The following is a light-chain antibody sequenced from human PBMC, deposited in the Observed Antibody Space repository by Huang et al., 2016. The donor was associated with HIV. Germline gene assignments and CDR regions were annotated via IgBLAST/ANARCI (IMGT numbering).Light chain of an antibody. CDR1: QSVGGY. CDR3: QQPGS. Sequence: EIVFTQSPATLSLSPGESATLSCRASQSVGGYLAWYQQKPGQAPRLLIYDTSTRATGIPARLNGSGSETDFTLTISSLEPEDFAVYYCQQPGSFGQGTKVDIK. J-gene: IGKJ2*01. CDR2: DTS. V-gene: IGKV3-11*01.